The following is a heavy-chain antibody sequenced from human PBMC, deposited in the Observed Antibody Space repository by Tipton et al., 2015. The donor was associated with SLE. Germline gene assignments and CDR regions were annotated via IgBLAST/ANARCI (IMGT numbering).Heavy chain of an antibody. CDR3: ARGLGWLGFHY. CDR1: GYSISSGGYD. D-gene: IGHD3-3*01. V-gene: IGHV4-61*02. J-gene: IGHJ4*02. Sequence: TLSLTCTVAGYSISSGGYDWSWIRQPAGKGLEWIGRIYTSGSTNYNPSLKSRVTISVDTSKNQFSLKLSSVTAADTAVYYCARGLGWLGFHYWGQGTLVTVSS. CDR2: IYTSGST.